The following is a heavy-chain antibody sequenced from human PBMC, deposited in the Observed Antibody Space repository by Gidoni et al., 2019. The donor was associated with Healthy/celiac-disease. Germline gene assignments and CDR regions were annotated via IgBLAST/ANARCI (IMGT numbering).Heavy chain of an antibody. CDR1: GFTFRDYY. V-gene: IGHV3-11*01. Sequence: QVQLVESGGGLVKPGGSLRLSCAASGFTFRDYYLSWIRQAPGKGLEWVSYISSSGSTIYYAESVKGRCTISRDNAKNTLYLQMNSLRAEDTAVYYCARDPGVVRSYYFDYWGQGTLVTVSS. CDR3: ARDPGVVRSYYFDY. D-gene: IGHD2-15*01. CDR2: ISSSGSTI. J-gene: IGHJ4*02.